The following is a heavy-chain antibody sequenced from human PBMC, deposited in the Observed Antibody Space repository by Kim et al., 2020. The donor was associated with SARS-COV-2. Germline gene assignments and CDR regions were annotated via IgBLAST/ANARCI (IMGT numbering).Heavy chain of an antibody. CDR2: INHSGST. CDR3: ARGTTDITFGESPASPFDP. D-gene: IGHD3-16*01. Sequence: SETLSLTCAVYGGSFSGYYWSWIRQPPGKGLEWIGEINHSGSTNYNPSLKSRVTISVDTSKNQFSLKLSSVTAADTAVYYCARGTTDITFGESPASPFDPWGQGTPVPVPS. V-gene: IGHV4-34*01. CDR1: GGSFSGYY. J-gene: IGHJ5*02.